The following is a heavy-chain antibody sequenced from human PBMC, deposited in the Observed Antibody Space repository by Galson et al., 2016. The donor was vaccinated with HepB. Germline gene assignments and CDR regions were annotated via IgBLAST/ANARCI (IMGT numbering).Heavy chain of an antibody. Sequence: SLRLSCAASGFTFNNYAMTWVRQAPGKGLEWVSVVSGTRGTTYYADSVKGRFTISRDNSKNTLYLQMNSLRAEDTAVYYCAKDGTGMGGSGTYLDFWGQGTLVTVSS. V-gene: IGHV3-23*01. J-gene: IGHJ4*02. D-gene: IGHD3/OR15-3a*01. CDR3: AKDGTGMGGSGTYLDF. CDR2: VSGTRGTT. CDR1: GFTFNNYA.